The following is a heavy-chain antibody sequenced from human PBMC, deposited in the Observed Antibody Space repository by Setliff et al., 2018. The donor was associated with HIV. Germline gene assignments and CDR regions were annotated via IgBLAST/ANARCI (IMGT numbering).Heavy chain of an antibody. CDR3: ARGGTRGDYYYYMDV. CDR2: ISAYNGNT. D-gene: IGHD3-10*01. J-gene: IGHJ6*03. CDR1: GYTITTYG. Sequence: ASVKVSCKASGYTITTYGIIWVRRAPGQGLEWMGWISAYNGNTNYAQKLQGRVTMTTDTSTTTAYMELRSLRSDDTAVYYCARGGTRGDYYYYMDVWGKGTTVTVSS. V-gene: IGHV1-18*01.